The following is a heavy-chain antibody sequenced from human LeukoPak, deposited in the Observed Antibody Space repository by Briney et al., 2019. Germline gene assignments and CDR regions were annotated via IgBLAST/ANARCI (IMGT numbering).Heavy chain of an antibody. Sequence: PGGSLRLSCAASGFTFSNYAMSWVRQAPGKGLEWVSVNSGSGGSTYYGDSVKGRFTISRDNSKNTLYLQMNSLRAEDTAVYYCARDLMGIAYRGAFYYWGQGTLVTVSS. D-gene: IGHD6-13*01. V-gene: IGHV3-23*01. CDR1: GFTFSNYA. CDR3: ARDLMGIAYRGAFYY. J-gene: IGHJ4*02. CDR2: NSGSGGST.